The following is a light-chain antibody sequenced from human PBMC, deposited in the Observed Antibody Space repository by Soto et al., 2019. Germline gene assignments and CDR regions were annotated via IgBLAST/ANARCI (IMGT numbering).Light chain of an antibody. V-gene: IGLV2-14*01. CDR2: HVS. J-gene: IGLJ3*02. CDR1: SSDVGGYNY. Sequence: QSVLTQPASVSGSPGQSITMSCTGTSSDVGGYNYVSWYQQHPGKAPKFMIYHVSNRPSGVSNRFSGSKSGNTATLTNSGLQAEDEADYYCSSYTISSTVVFGAGTKVTVL. CDR3: SSYTISSTVV.